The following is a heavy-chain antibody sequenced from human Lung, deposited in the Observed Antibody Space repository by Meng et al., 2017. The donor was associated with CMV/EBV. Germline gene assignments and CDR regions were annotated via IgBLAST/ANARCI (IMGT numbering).Heavy chain of an antibody. J-gene: IGHJ5*02. V-gene: IGHV4-61*01. CDR3: ARGTGYCSSTSCYPFDP. D-gene: IGHD2-2*01. Sequence: SVSSASYYWSWIRQPPGKGLEWIAYVYYGGGTNDNPSLKRRVTISVDTSKNQFSLKLSSVTAADTAVYYCARGTGYCSSTSCYPFDPWGQGTLVTVSS. CDR2: VYYGGGT. CDR1: SVSSASYY.